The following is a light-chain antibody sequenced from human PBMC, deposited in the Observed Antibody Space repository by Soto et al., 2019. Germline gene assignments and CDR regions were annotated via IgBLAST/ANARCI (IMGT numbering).Light chain of an antibody. CDR1: QAVPNN. CDR3: QQVKTYPLT. CDR2: EES. Sequence: DIHLTQSPSFLSASVGDRVTITCRPSQAVPNNMAWYQQKPGKPPKLLIYEESTLHSGVPSRFSGRKSGTQFTLISDSLQPEDVATYYCQQVKTYPLTFGGGTKVEIK. V-gene: IGKV1-9*01. J-gene: IGKJ4*01.